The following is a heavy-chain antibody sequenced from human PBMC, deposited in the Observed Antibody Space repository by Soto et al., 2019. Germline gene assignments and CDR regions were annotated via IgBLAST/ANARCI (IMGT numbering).Heavy chain of an antibody. CDR2: IYHSGST. D-gene: IGHD2-2*01. J-gene: IGHJ4*02. V-gene: IGHV4-4*02. CDR1: GGSISISNW. CDR3: ARVSSPAILFDY. Sequence: LSLTCAVSGGSISISNWWSWVRQPPGKGLEWIGEIYHSGSTNYNPSLKSRVTISVDKSKNQFSLKLSSVTAADTAVYYCARVSSPAILFDYWGQGTLVTVSS.